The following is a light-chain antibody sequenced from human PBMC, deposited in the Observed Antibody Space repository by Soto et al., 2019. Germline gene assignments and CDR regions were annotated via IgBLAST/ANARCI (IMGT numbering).Light chain of an antibody. J-gene: IGKJ1*01. CDR1: QGISNY. CDR3: QKYNGAPWT. CDR2: AAS. V-gene: IGKV1-27*01. Sequence: DIQMTQSPSSLSASVGDSVTITCRASQGISNYLAWYQQKPGKVPKLLIYAASTLQSGVPSRFSGSGSGTDLTLTISSLQPEDVATYYCQKYNGAPWTVRQGTKVEIK.